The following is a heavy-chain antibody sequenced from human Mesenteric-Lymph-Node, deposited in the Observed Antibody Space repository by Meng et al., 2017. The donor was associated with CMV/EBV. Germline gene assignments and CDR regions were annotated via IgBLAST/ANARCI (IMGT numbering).Heavy chain of an antibody. D-gene: IGHD7-27*01. CDR2: INPKSGGT. Sequence: ASVKVSCKASGYTFTGYYMHWVRQAPGQGLEWMGWINPKSGGTNYPQKFQGRVTMTRDTSISTAYMELSRLRSDDTAVYYCAVRGAGVGLGLSYWGQGTLVTVSS. CDR3: AVRGAGVGLGLSY. J-gene: IGHJ4*02. CDR1: GYTFTGYY. V-gene: IGHV1-2*02.